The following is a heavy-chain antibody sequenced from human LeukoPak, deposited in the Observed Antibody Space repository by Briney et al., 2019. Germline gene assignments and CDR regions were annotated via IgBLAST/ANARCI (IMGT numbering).Heavy chain of an antibody. CDR2: IYSGGST. J-gene: IGHJ4*02. Sequence: PGGSLRLSCAASGFTVSSNYMSWVRQAPGKGLEWVSVIYSGGSTYYADSVKGRFTISRDNSKNTLYLQMNSPRAEDTAVYYCARLAAAGLFDYWGQGTLVTVSS. CDR1: GFTVSSNY. D-gene: IGHD6-13*01. V-gene: IGHV3-53*01. CDR3: ARLAAAGLFDY.